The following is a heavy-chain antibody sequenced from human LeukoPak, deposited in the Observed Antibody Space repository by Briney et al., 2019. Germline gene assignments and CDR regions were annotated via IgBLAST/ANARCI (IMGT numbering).Heavy chain of an antibody. CDR1: GGSFSGYY. CDR3: ARERGLWFGELLDYYYMDV. D-gene: IGHD3-10*01. J-gene: IGHJ6*03. CDR2: IYTSGST. Sequence: PSETLSLTCAVYGGSFSGYYWSWIRQPAGKGLEWIGRIYTSGSTNYNPSLKSRVTMSVDTSKNQFSLKLSSVTAADTAVYYCARERGLWFGELLDYYYMDVWGKGTTVTISS. V-gene: IGHV4-4*07.